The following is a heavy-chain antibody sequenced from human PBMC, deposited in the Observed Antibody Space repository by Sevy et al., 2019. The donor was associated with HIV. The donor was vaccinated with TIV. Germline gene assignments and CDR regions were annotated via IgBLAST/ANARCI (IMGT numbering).Heavy chain of an antibody. V-gene: IGHV3-7*01. CDR3: ATFSVGY. J-gene: IGHJ4*02. CDR2: INQDGNEK. CDR1: GFTFSDSW. D-gene: IGHD3-3*01. Sequence: GGSLRLSCAASGFTFSDSWMHWVRQAPGKGLEWVANINQDGNEKYYVDSVKGRVTISRDNAKNSLYLQMNSLRDDDTAVYYCATFSVGYWGQGTLVTVSS.